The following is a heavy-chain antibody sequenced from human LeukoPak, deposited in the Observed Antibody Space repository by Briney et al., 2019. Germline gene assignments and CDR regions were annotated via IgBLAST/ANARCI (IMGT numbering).Heavy chain of an antibody. D-gene: IGHD1-26*01. CDR3: VTTVGATTGGAFDI. V-gene: IGHV3-33*01. CDR2: IWYDGSNK. J-gene: IGHJ3*02. Sequence: GRSLRLSCAASGFTFSSYGMHWVRQAPGKGLEWVAVIWYDGSNKYYADSVKGRFTTSRDNSKNTLYLQTNSLRAEDTAVYYCVTTVGATTGGAFDIWGQGTMVTVSS. CDR1: GFTFSSYG.